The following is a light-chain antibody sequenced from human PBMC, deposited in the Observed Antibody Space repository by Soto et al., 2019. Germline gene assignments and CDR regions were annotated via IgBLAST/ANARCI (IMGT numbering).Light chain of an antibody. V-gene: IGKV3-15*01. J-gene: IGKJ1*01. CDR2: GAS. CDR3: QQYNNSPPRT. Sequence: EIELTQSPATMSVSPGERVTLSCRASQSVSYNLAWYQQRFGQAPRLLIYGASVRATGIPARFSGSGSGTDFTLTISNVQSEDFAIYYCQQYNNSPPRTFGQGTKVDI. CDR1: QSVSYN.